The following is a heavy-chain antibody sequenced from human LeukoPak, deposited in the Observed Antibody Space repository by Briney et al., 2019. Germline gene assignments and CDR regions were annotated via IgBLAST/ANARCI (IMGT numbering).Heavy chain of an antibody. Sequence: ASVKVSCKASGYTFTSYDINWVRQATGQGLEWMGWMNPNSGNTGYAQKFQGRVTMTRNTSISTAYMELSSLRSEDTAVYYCARNYRYYDILTGYYRDYYYYGMDVWGQGTTVTVSS. CDR3: ARNYRYYDILTGYYRDYYYYGMDV. CDR1: GYTFTSYD. V-gene: IGHV1-8*01. CDR2: MNPNSGNT. D-gene: IGHD3-9*01. J-gene: IGHJ6*02.